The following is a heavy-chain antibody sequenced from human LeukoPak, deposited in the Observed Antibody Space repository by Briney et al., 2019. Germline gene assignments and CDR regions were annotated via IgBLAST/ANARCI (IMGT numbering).Heavy chain of an antibody. CDR2: IKQDGSEE. J-gene: IGHJ6*02. CDR3: ARDPYSSTWSYGMDV. Sequence: GGSLRLSCAASGXTFSSYWMSWVRQAPGKGLEWVANIKQDGSEEVYVDSVKGRFTISRDNAKNSLFLQMNTLRAEDTAVYYCARDPYSSTWSYGMDVWGQGTTVTVSS. D-gene: IGHD6-6*01. V-gene: IGHV3-7*05. CDR1: GXTFSSYW.